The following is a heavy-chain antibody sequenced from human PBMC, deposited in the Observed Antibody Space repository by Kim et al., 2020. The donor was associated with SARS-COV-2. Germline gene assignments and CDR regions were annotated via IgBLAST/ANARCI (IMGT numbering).Heavy chain of an antibody. Sequence: GGSLRLSCAASGFTFSNAGMSWVRQAPGKGLEWVGRIKSKTDGGTTDYAAPVKGSITISSDDSKNTLYLQMNSLETEDTSVYYCTTDEVVATISLSMDVWGPGATVSVSS. CDR1: GFTFSNAG. V-gene: IGHV3-15*01. D-gene: IGHD5-12*01. CDR3: TTDEVVATISLSMDV. CDR2: IKSKTDGGTT. J-gene: IGHJ6*02.